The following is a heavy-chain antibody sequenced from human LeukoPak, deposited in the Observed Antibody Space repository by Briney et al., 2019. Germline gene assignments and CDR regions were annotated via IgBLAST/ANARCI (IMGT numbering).Heavy chain of an antibody. CDR3: TKLAVASPDS. V-gene: IGHV3-48*03. J-gene: IGHJ4*02. CDR2: ISSGGGTK. CDR1: GFVFNSYE. D-gene: IGHD6-19*01. Sequence: GGSLRLSCVASGFVFNSYEMSWVRQAPGKGLEWLSYISSGGGTKHYADSVKGRFTTSRDDAKSSLYLWMNSLRVEDTAVYYCTKLAVASPDSWGQGTPVTVSS.